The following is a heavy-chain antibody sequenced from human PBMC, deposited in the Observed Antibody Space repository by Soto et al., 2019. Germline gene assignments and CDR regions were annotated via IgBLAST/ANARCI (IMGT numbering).Heavy chain of an antibody. J-gene: IGHJ4*02. CDR1: GYTFTGYY. D-gene: IGHD3-22*01. Sequence: ASVKVSCKASGYTFTGYYMHWVRQAPGQGLEWMGWINPNSGGTNYAQKFQGWVTMTRDTSISTAYMELSRLRSDDTAVYYCARGGLGYYDSSGYTMYYFDYWGQGTLVTVSS. CDR2: INPNSGGT. CDR3: ARGGLGYYDSSGYTMYYFDY. V-gene: IGHV1-2*04.